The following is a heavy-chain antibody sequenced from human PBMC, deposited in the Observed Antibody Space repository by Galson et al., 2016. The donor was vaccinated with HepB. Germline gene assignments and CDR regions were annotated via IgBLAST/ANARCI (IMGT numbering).Heavy chain of an antibody. D-gene: IGHD3-10*01. CDR2: INHSGNT. CDR1: GGSFSDYF. Sequence: SETLSLTCAVSGGSFSDYFWSWIRQPPGKGPEWIGEINHSGNTIYNTSLRSRVSISVDASKDHFSLQISSVTAADTAVYYCASGRRRFMELLNYYFYGMDVCGKGTTVTVPS. V-gene: IGHV4-34*01. CDR3: ASGRRRFMELLNYYFYGMDV. J-gene: IGHJ6*04.